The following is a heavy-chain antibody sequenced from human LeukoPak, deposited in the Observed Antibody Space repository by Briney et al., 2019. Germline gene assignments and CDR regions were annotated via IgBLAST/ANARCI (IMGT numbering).Heavy chain of an antibody. V-gene: IGHV3-9*01. CDR2: ISWNSGSI. CDR1: GFTFDDYA. J-gene: IGHJ4*02. Sequence: PGGSLRLSCAASGFTFDDYAMHWVRQAPGKGLEWVSGISWNSGSIGYADSVKGRFTISRDNAKTSLYLQMISLRAEDTAVYYCARHLSGVTGYTYGRGIDYWGQGTLVTVSS. CDR3: ARHLSGVTGYTYGRGIDY. D-gene: IGHD5-18*01.